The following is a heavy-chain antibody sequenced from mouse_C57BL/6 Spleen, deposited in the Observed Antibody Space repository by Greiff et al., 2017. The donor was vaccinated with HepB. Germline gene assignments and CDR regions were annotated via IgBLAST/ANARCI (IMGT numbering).Heavy chain of an antibody. V-gene: IGHV1-72*01. CDR2: IDPNSGGT. CDR3: ARDDGYWYFDV. J-gene: IGHJ1*03. CDR1: GYTFTSYW. Sequence: QVHVKQPGAELVKPGASVKLSCKASGYTFTSYWMHWVKQRPGRGLEWIGRIDPNSGGTKYNEKFKSKATLTVDKPSSTAYMQLSSLTSEDSAVYYCARDDGYWYFDVWGTGTTVTVSS. D-gene: IGHD2-3*01.